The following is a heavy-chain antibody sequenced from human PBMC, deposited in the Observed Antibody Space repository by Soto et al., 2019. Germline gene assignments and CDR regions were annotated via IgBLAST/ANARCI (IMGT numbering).Heavy chain of an antibody. Sequence: QVQLVESVGGVVQPGRSLRLSCAASGFTFSSYAMHWVRQAPGKGLEWVAVISYDGSNKYYADSVKGRFTISRDNSKYTLYLQMNSLRSEDTAVYYCAIRSGYYDSSGYYNDYFDYWGQGTLVTVSS. J-gene: IGHJ4*02. CDR3: AIRSGYYDSSGYYNDYFDY. V-gene: IGHV3-30-3*01. CDR1: GFTFSSYA. CDR2: ISYDGSNK. D-gene: IGHD3-22*01.